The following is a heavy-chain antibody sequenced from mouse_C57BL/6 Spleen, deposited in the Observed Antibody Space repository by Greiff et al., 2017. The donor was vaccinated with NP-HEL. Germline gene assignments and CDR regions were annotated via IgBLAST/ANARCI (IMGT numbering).Heavy chain of an antibody. J-gene: IGHJ2*01. D-gene: IGHD6-1*01. CDR1: GFTFSDYY. V-gene: IGHV5-16*01. CDR2: INYDGSST. Sequence: DVHLVESEGGLVQPGSSMKLSCTASGFTFSDYYMAWVRQVPEKGLEWVANINYDGSSTYYLDSLKSRFIISRDNAKNILYLQMSSLKSEDTATYYCAREASYYFFDYWGQGTTLTVSS. CDR3: AREASYYFFDY.